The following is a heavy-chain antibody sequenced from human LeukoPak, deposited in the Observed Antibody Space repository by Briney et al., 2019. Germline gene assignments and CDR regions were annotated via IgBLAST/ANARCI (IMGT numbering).Heavy chain of an antibody. D-gene: IGHD1-26*01. CDR1: GGSFSSSSYY. CDR3: ARDSGSYFFSY. V-gene: IGHV4-61*01. J-gene: IGHJ4*02. CDR2: IYYSGST. Sequence: SETLSLTCTVSGGSFSSSSYYWSWIRQPPGKGLEWIGYIYYSGSTNYNPSLKSRVTISIDTSKNQFSLKLRSVTAADTAVYYCARDSGSYFFSYWGQGTLVTVSS.